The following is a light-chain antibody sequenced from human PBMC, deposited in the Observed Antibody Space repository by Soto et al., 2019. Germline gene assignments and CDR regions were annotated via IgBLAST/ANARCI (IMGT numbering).Light chain of an antibody. CDR2: EVN. Sequence: QSALTQPPSASGSPGQSITISCTGTSTDVGTYNYVSWYQQHPGKAPKLMIYEVNKRPSGVPDRFPGSKSGNTASLTVSGVQAEDEADYYCSSYAGSNKMIFGGGTKLTVL. J-gene: IGLJ2*01. CDR1: STDVGTYNY. CDR3: SSYAGSNKMI. V-gene: IGLV2-8*01.